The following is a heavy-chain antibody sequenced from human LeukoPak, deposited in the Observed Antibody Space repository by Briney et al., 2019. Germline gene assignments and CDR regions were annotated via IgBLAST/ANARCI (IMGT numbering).Heavy chain of an antibody. V-gene: IGHV1-2*02. D-gene: IGHD5-12*01. CDR3: ARVVGLKDSGYGSTGY. CDR1: GYTFSDYY. J-gene: IGHJ4*02. CDR2: INPNSGGT. Sequence: GASVKVSCKASGYTFSDYYINWGRQAPGQGLEWMGWINPNSGGTHYAQKFHGRVTVTRDTSISTAYTEMSWLNTDDTAMYYCARVVGLKDSGYGSTGYWGQGTLVTVSS.